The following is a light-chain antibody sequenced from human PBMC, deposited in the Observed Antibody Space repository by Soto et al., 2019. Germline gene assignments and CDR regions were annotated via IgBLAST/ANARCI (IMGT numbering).Light chain of an antibody. V-gene: IGLV2-23*01. Sequence: QSALTQPASVSGSPGQSITISCTGTNSVVGSYNLVSWYQQHPGKAPKLMIYEGSQRPSGVSNRFSGSKSGNTASLTISGLQAEDEADYYCCSYAGSSTWVFGGWTKVTVL. CDR3: CSYAGSSTWV. CDR1: NSVVGSYNL. J-gene: IGLJ3*02. CDR2: EGS.